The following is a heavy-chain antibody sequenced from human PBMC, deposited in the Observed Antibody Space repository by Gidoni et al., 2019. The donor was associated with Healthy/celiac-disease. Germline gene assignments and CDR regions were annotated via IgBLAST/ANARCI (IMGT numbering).Heavy chain of an antibody. CDR1: GFTFSSYG. CDR2: IRYDGSNK. CDR3: AKGGITMVRGVIDY. V-gene: IGHV3-30*02. Sequence: QVQLVESGGGVVQPGGSLRLSCAASGFTFSSYGMHWVRQAPGKGLEGVAFIRYDGSNKYYADSVKGRFTISRDNSKNTLYLQMNSLRAEDTAVYYCAKGGITMVRGVIDYWGQGTLVTVSS. D-gene: IGHD3-10*01. J-gene: IGHJ4*02.